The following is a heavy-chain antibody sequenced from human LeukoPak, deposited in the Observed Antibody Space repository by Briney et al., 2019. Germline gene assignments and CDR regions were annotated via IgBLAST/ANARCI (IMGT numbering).Heavy chain of an antibody. J-gene: IGHJ3*02. V-gene: IGHV4-59*01. Sequence: GSLRLSCAASGVTLSSYWMSWVRQAPGKGLEWIGTIYYSGSTYYNPSLKSRVTISVDTSKNQFSLKLSSVTAADTAVYYCARVGYSYGAPGAFDIWGQGTMVTVSS. CDR3: ARVGYSYGAPGAFDI. CDR2: IYYSGST. D-gene: IGHD5-18*01. CDR1: GVTLSSYW.